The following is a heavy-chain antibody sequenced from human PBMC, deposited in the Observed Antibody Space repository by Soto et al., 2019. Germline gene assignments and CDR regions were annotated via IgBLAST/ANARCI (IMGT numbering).Heavy chain of an antibody. V-gene: IGHV3-64*01. CDR2: ISSNGDST. CDR3: ARQWLDSYYFDY. CDR1: GFTFSSYA. Sequence: EVQLVESGGGLVQPGGSLRLSCAASGFTFSSYAMHWVRQAPGKGLEYVSGISSNGDSTHYANSVKGRFTISRDNSKNTLYLQMGSLRAEDMAVYYCARQWLDSYYFDYWGQGTLVTVSS. J-gene: IGHJ4*02. D-gene: IGHD6-19*01.